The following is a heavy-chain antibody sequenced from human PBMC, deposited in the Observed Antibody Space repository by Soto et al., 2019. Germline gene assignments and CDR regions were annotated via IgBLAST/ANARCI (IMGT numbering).Heavy chain of an antibody. Sequence: PGGSLRLSCGASGFTFSRVSINWVRQVPGKGLEWVASISSASSETWYADSVKGRFIISRDNAQNSLFLQMNTLRPEDSAIYYCARVAYWGPGTQVTVSS. J-gene: IGHJ4*02. V-gene: IGHV3-21*01. CDR2: ISSASSET. CDR3: ARVAY. CDR1: GFTFSRVS.